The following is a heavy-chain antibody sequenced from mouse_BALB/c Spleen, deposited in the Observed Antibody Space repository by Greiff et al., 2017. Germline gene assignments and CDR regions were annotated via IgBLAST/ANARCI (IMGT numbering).Heavy chain of an antibody. V-gene: IGHV1-4*01. D-gene: IGHD1-1*01. J-gene: IGHJ4*01. CDR3: ARVTTEGAMDD. Sequence: VQLQQSGAELARPGASVKMSCKASGYTFTSYTMHWVKQRPGQGLEWIGYINPSSGYTNYNQKFKDKATLTADKSSSTAYMQLSSLTSEDSAVYYCARVTTEGAMDDWGQGTSVTVSS. CDR2: INPSSGYT. CDR1: GYTFTSYT.